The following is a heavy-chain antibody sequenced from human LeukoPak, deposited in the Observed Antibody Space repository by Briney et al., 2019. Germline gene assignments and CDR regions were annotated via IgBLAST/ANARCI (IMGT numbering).Heavy chain of an antibody. V-gene: IGHV3-30*18. D-gene: IGHD6-19*01. J-gene: IGHJ4*02. CDR1: GFTFSSYG. CDR3: AKEGVPYSSGWFDY. CDR2: ISYDGSNK. Sequence: AGGSLRLSCAASGFTFSSYGMHWVRQAPGKGLEWVAVISYDGSNKYYADSVKGRFTISRDNSKNTLYLQMNSLRAEDTAVYYCAKEGVPYSSGWFDYWGQGTLVTVSS.